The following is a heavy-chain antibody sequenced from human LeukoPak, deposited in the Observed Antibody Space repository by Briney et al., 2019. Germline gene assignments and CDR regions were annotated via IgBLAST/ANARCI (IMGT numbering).Heavy chain of an antibody. D-gene: IGHD3-10*02. CDR2: IYYSGST. J-gene: IGHJ6*03. CDR1: GGSISSSSYY. CDR3: ARDSALGTVRGVNLRYYMDV. Sequence: SETLSLTCTVSGGSISSSSYYWGWIRQPPGKGLEWIGSIYYSGSTYYNPSLKSRVTISVDTSKNQFSLKLSSVTAADTAVYYCARDSALGTVRGVNLRYYMDVWGKGTTVTVSS. V-gene: IGHV4-39*07.